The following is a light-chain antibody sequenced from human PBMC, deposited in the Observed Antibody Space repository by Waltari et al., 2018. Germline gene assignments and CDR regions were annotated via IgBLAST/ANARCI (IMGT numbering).Light chain of an antibody. V-gene: IGKV3-11*01. CDR2: DTS. J-gene: IGKJ4*01. CDR3: QQRRRWPLT. Sequence: EIVLTQSPATLSLSPGERATLSCRASQTVDTYLAWYQQRPGQAPRPLICDTSNRATGIPDRFSGSGSETDFTLTISSLEPEDFAVYYCQQRRRWPLTFGGGSKVEI. CDR1: QTVDTY.